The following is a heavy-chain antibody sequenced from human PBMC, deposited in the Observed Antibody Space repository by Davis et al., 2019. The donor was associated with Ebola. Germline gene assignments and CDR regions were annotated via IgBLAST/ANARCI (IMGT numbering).Heavy chain of an antibody. J-gene: IGHJ4*02. CDR1: GFTFSSYA. CDR3: AKIAVAGPYYFDY. D-gene: IGHD6-19*01. V-gene: IGHV3-23*01. CDR2: ISGSGGST. Sequence: GESLKISCAASGFTFSSYAMSWVRQAPGKGLEWVSAISGSGGSTYYADSVKGRFTISRDNSKNTLYLQMNSLRAEDTAVYYCAKIAVAGPYYFDYWGQGTLVTVSS.